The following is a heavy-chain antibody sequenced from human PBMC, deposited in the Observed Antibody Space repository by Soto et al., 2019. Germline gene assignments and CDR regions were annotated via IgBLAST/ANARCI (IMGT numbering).Heavy chain of an antibody. CDR3: ARDRIAAAWGGFDY. D-gene: IGHD6-13*01. J-gene: IGHJ4*02. V-gene: IGHV3-33*01. Sequence: QVQLVESGGGVVQPGRSLRLSCAASGFTFSSYGMHWVRQAPGKGLEWVAVIWYDGSNKYYADSVKGRFTISRDNSKNTLYLQMNRLRAEDTAVYYCARDRIAAAWGGFDYWGQGTLVTVSS. CDR1: GFTFSSYG. CDR2: IWYDGSNK.